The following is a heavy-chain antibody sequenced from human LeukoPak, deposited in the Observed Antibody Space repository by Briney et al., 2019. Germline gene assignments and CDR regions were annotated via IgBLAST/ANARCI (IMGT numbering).Heavy chain of an antibody. CDR1: GDSVSSNSAA. Sequence: SQTLSLTCAISGDSVSSNSAAWNCIRQSPSRGLEGLGRTYYRSKWYHDYIVSDKGRVTINPDTSKNQFSLQLNSVTPEDTAVYYCARDLSLHFDYWGQGTLVTVSS. CDR3: ARDLSLHFDY. D-gene: IGHD3-3*02. CDR2: TYYRSKWYH. V-gene: IGHV6-1*01. J-gene: IGHJ4*02.